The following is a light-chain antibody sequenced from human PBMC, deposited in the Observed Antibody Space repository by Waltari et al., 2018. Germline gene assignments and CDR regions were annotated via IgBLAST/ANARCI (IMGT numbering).Light chain of an antibody. CDR1: SSNLRSNT. CDR3: AAWDDSLNGRV. V-gene: IGLV1-44*01. CDR2: SNN. Sequence: QSELTQPPSASGTPGQRVTISCSGSSSNLRSNTVNWYQQLPGTAPKLLIYSNNQRPSGVPDRFSGSKSGTSASRAISGLQSEDEADYYCAAWDDSLNGRVFGSGTKVTVL. J-gene: IGLJ6*01.